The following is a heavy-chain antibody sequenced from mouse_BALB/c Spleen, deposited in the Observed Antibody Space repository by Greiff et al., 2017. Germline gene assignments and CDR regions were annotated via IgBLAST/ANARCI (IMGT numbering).Heavy chain of an antibody. CDR2: INSNGGST. D-gene: IGHD1-1*01. J-gene: IGHJ3*01. CDR3: ARDKDYGSSSWFAY. CDR1: GFTFSSYG. Sequence: EVKLMESGGGLVQPGGSLKLSCAASGFTFSSYGMSWVRQTPDKRLELVATINSNGGSTYYPDSVKGRFTISRDNAKNTLYLQMSSLKSEDTAMYYCARDKDYGSSSWFAYWGQGTLVTVSA. V-gene: IGHV5-6-3*01.